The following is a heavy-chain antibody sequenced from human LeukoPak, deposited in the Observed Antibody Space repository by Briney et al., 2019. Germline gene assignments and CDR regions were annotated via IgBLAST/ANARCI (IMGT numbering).Heavy chain of an antibody. CDR3: ARGSGRGSGWYPGVDY. V-gene: IGHV4-34*01. Sequence: SETLSLTCAVYGGSFSGYYWSWIRQPPGKGLEWIGEINHSGSTNYNPSLKSRVTISVDTSKNQFSLKLSSVAAADTAVYYCARGSGRGSGWYPGVDYWGQGTLVTVSS. D-gene: IGHD6-19*01. CDR2: INHSGST. CDR1: GGSFSGYY. J-gene: IGHJ4*02.